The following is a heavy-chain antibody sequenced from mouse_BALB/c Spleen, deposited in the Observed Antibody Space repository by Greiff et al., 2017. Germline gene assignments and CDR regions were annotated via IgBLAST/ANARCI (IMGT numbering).Heavy chain of an antibody. D-gene: IGHD1-1*01. Sequence: VQLQQSGAELVKPGASVKLSCTASGFNIKDTYMHWVKQRPEQGLEWIGRIDPANGNTKYDPKFPGKATITADTSSNTAYLQLSSLTSEDTAVYYCAPYYYGSSYAMDDWGQGTSVTVSS. J-gene: IGHJ4*01. CDR1: GFNIKDTY. V-gene: IGHV14-3*02. CDR2: IDPANGNT. CDR3: APYYYGSSYAMDD.